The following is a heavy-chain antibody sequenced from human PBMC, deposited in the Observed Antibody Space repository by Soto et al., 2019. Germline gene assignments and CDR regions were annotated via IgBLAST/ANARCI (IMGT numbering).Heavy chain of an antibody. Sequence: EVQLLESGGGLVQPGGSLRLSCAASGFTFSSYAMSWVRQAPGKGLEWVSAISGSGGSTYYADSVKGRFTISRHNSKNTLYLQMNSLRAEDTAVYYCARMYYYDSSGYYHYWGQGTLVTVSS. CDR1: GFTFSSYA. V-gene: IGHV3-23*01. D-gene: IGHD3-22*01. CDR3: ARMYYYDSSGYYHY. J-gene: IGHJ4*02. CDR2: ISGSGGST.